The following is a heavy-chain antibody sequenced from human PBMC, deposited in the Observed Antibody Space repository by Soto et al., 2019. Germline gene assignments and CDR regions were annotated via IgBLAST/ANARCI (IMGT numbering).Heavy chain of an antibody. CDR3: ARVKAYYDVLTGIQFDS. CDR1: GYTFTNYG. J-gene: IGHJ4*02. V-gene: IGHV1-18*01. CDR2: INAHQGNT. Sequence: QVQRVQSGADVKKPGASVKVSCKASGYTFTNYGISWVRQAPGQGLEWMGWINAHQGNTNYAQKVQGRVTMTTDTSSSTAYMELRSLRSDDTAVYYCARVKAYYDVLTGIQFDSWGQGTLVTVSS. D-gene: IGHD3-9*01.